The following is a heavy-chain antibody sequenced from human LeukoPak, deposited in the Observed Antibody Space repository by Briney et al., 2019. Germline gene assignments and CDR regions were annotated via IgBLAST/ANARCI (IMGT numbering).Heavy chain of an antibody. D-gene: IGHD6-19*01. V-gene: IGHV1-69*04. Sequence: ASVKVSCKASEGTFSSYAISWVRQAPGQGLEWMGRIIPILSVANYARKFQGRVTITADKSTSTAYMGLSSLRSEDTALYYCATVPYIIAVAGWGQGTLVTVSS. CDR2: IIPILSVA. J-gene: IGHJ4*02. CDR3: ATVPYIIAVAG. CDR1: EGTFSSYA.